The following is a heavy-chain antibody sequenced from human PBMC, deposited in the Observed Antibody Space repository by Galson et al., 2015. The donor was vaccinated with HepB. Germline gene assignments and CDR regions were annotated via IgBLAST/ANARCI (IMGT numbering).Heavy chain of an antibody. Sequence: CAISGDSVSSSTAAWNWIRQSPSRGLEWLGRTYYRSKWYNDYAVSEKSRITINPDTSKNQFSLQLSSVTPDDTAVYYCARDSFYDNTGYPVPRNFGVDVWGQGTTVTVSS. V-gene: IGHV6-1*01. J-gene: IGHJ6*02. CDR2: TYYRSKWYN. D-gene: IGHD3-22*01. CDR1: GDSVSSSTAA. CDR3: ARDSFYDNTGYPVPRNFGVDV.